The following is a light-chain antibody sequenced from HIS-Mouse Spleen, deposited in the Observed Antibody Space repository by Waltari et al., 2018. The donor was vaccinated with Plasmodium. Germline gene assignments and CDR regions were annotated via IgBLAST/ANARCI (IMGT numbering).Light chain of an antibody. Sequence: SYELTQPPSVSVSPGQTARITCSGDALPKQYAYWYQQKPGHAPGRVIYKDSERPSGIPERFSGSSSGTTVTLTISGVQAEDEADYYCQSADSSGTYWVFGGGTKLTVL. V-gene: IGLV3-25*03. J-gene: IGLJ3*02. CDR1: ALPKQY. CDR2: KDS. CDR3: QSADSSGTYWV.